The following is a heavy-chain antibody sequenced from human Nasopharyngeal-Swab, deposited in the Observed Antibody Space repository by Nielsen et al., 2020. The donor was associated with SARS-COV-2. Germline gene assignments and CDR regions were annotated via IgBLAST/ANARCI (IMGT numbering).Heavy chain of an antibody. CDR3: AREGGFGIQTGSDAFDI. CDR1: GFTFSDYA. CDR2: ILYDRSRK. J-gene: IGHJ3*02. Sequence: GGSLRLSCAASGFTFSDYAMHWVRQAPGKGLEWVAVILYDRSRKYYADSVKGRFTISGDNSKNMLYLQMNSLRADDDTALYYCAREGGFGIQTGSDAFDIWGQGTMVTVSS. D-gene: IGHD3-10*01. V-gene: IGHV3-30-3*01.